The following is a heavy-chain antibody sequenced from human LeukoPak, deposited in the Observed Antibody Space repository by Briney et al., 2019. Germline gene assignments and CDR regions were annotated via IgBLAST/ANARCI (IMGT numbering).Heavy chain of an antibody. Sequence: GGSLRLSCAASGFTFDDYAMHWVRQAPGKGLEWVSGISWNSSSIGYADSVKGRFTISRENAKNSLYLQMNSLRAGDTAVYYCARWLSRLDAFDIWGQGTMVTVSS. D-gene: IGHD3-22*01. CDR3: ARWLSRLDAFDI. CDR1: GFTFDDYA. V-gene: IGHV3-9*01. J-gene: IGHJ3*02. CDR2: ISWNSSSI.